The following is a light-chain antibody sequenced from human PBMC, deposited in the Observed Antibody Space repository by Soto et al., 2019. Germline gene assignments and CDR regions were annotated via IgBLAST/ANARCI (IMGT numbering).Light chain of an antibody. Sequence: QSALTQPASVSGSLGQSITISCTGTTSDVGGYNYVSWYQQHPGKAPILRIYEVTNRPSGVSNRFSGSKSGNTASLTISGLQVEDEAEYYCGSYTGSITYVFGTGTKLTVL. CDR3: GSYTGSITYV. V-gene: IGLV2-14*01. CDR1: TSDVGGYNY. J-gene: IGLJ1*01. CDR2: EVT.